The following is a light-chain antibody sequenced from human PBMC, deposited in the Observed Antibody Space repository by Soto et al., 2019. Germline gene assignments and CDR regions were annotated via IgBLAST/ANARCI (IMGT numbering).Light chain of an antibody. V-gene: IGKV1-5*01. CDR2: DAS. CDR3: QQASSFPLT. CDR1: QIITRW. Sequence: DIQMTQSPSTLSASVGDRVTITCRASQIITRWLAWYQQRPGKAPKLLIFDASTLASGVPSRFSGSGSETEFTLTISSLQPEDVGVYHCQQASSFPLTFGGGTKVDIK. J-gene: IGKJ4*01.